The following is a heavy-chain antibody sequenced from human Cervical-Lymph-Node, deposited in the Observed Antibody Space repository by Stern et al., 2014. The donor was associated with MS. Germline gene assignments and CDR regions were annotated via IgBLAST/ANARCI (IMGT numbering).Heavy chain of an antibody. CDR2: MSSSGTYI. D-gene: IGHD2-8*01. CDR3: ARDLRGFTNGLTFDY. Sequence: EVHLVASGGGLVKPGGSLRLSCAGTGFTFSDYALNWVRQAPGKGLEWVSSMSSSGTYIYYADSVQGRFTISRDNAKNSLYLQMNSLGAEDTAVYYCARDLRGFTNGLTFDYWGQGTLVTVSS. J-gene: IGHJ4*02. CDR1: GFTFSDYA. V-gene: IGHV3-21*01.